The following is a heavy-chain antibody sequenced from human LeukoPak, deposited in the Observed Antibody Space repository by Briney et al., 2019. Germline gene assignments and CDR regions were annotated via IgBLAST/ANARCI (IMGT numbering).Heavy chain of an antibody. V-gene: IGHV4-61*02. CDR1: GGSISSGSYY. D-gene: IGHD4-17*01. Sequence: SETLSLTCTVSGGSISSGSYYWSWIRQPAGKGLEWIGRIYTSVSTNYNPSLKSRGTISVDTSKNQFSLKLSSVTAADTAVYYCHCTTVTTYYFDYWGQGTLVTVSS. J-gene: IGHJ4*02. CDR2: IYTSVST. CDR3: HCTTVTTYYFDY.